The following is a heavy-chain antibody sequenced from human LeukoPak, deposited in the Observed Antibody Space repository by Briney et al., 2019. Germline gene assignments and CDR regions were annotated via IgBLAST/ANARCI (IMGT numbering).Heavy chain of an antibody. J-gene: IGHJ4*02. D-gene: IGHD6-13*01. Sequence: GGSLRLSCAASGFTFSSYAMSWVYQAPGKGLEWVGFIRSKAYGGTTEYAASVKGRFTISRDDSKSIAYLQMNSLKTEDTAVYYCTRARSRYSSSWWDFDYWGQGTLVTVSS. V-gene: IGHV3-49*04. CDR2: IRSKAYGGTT. CDR3: TRARSRYSSSWWDFDY. CDR1: GFTFSSYA.